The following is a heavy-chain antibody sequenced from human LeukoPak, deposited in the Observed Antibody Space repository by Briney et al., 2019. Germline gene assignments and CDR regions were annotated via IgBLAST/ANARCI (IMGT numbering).Heavy chain of an antibody. CDR3: ARDYDSSGYSALDY. CDR2: ISAYNGNT. V-gene: IGHV1-18*04. Sequence: ASVKVSCKASGYTFTGYYMHWVRQAPGQGLEWIGWISAYNGNTNYAQKLQGRVTMTTDTSTSTAYMELRSLRSDDTAVYYCARDYDSSGYSALDYWGQGTLVTASS. CDR1: GYTFTGYY. J-gene: IGHJ4*02. D-gene: IGHD3-22*01.